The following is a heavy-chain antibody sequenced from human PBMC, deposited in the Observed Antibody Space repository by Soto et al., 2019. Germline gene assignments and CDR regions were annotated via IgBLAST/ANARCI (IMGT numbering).Heavy chain of an antibody. CDR2: ISSSSSYT. CDR1: GFTFSDYY. J-gene: IGHJ4*02. D-gene: IGHD4-17*01. Sequence: QVQLVESGGGLVKPGGSLRLSCAASGFTFSDYYMSWIRQAPGKGLEWASYISSSSSYTNYADSVKGRFTISRDNAKNSLYLQMNSLRAEDTAVYYCARMGDGDSLWVFDYWGQGTLVTVSS. CDR3: ARMGDGDSLWVFDY. V-gene: IGHV3-11*05.